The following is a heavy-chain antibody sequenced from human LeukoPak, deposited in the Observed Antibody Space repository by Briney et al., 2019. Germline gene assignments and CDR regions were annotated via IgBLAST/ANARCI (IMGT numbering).Heavy chain of an antibody. CDR2: INSDGSTT. CDR1: GFSFSSSW. J-gene: IGHJ6*02. V-gene: IGHV3-74*01. Sequence: GGSLRLSCAASGFSFSSSWMHWVRQAPGTGLVWVSRINSDGSTTNYADSVKGRFTISRDNAMSTLYLQMNSLSAEDTAVYYCARDVGPYGMDVWGQGTTVTVSS. CDR3: ARDVGPYGMDV.